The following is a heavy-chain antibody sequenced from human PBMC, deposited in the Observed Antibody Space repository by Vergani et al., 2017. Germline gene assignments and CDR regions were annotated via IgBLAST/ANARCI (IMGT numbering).Heavy chain of an antibody. D-gene: IGHD1-1*01. CDR3: ARHTTYTDS. J-gene: IGHJ4*02. Sequence: EVELVQSGPEMSKPGESLKISCKGSEYSFGNYWIGWVRQMPGKGLEWMGIIYPADSDTRYSPSFQGQVTISADKSISTAFPQWDSLKASDTALYYCARHTTYTDSWGQGTLVTVSS. CDR1: EYSFGNYW. V-gene: IGHV5-51*01. CDR2: IYPADSDT.